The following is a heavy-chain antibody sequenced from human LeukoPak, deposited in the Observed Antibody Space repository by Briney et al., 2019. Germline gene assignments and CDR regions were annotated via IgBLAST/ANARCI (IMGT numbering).Heavy chain of an antibody. Sequence: ASVKVSCKASGYTFTGYYIHWVRQAPGQGLEWMGWINPDTGVTKHAQKFQGRVTMTRDTSISTAYMELSRLRSDDTAVYYCARFYNGNQNFDYWGQGTLVAVSS. J-gene: IGHJ4*02. CDR2: INPDTGVT. CDR3: ARFYNGNQNFDY. CDR1: GYTFTGYY. V-gene: IGHV1-2*02. D-gene: IGHD2-8*01.